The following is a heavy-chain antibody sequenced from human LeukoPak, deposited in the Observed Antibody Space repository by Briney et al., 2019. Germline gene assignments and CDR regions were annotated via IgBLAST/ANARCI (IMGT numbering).Heavy chain of an antibody. CDR2: IIPIFGTA. CDR1: GFTFTSSA. J-gene: IGHJ4*02. Sequence: GASVKVSCKASGFTFTSSAVQWVRQAPGQGLEWMGGIIPIFGTANYAQKFQGRVTITADESTSTAYMELSSLRSEDTAVYYCASQPTAAGTFFDYWGQGTLVTVSS. D-gene: IGHD6-13*01. V-gene: IGHV1-69*13. CDR3: ASQPTAAGTFFDY.